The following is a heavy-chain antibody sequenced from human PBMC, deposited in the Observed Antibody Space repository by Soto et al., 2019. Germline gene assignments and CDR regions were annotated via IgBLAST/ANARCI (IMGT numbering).Heavy chain of an antibody. J-gene: IGHJ3*02. Sequence: SETLSLTCKVSGGPMTGHFWSWFRLSAGRGLEWIGRIYTSGTTNYNPSLKSRVSMSVDTSWTHFSLRLTSVTAADSALYFCATATVPCAFDIWGPGTMVTVS. CDR2: IYTSGTT. V-gene: IGHV4-4*07. D-gene: IGHD1-26*01. CDR3: ATATVPCAFDI. CDR1: GGPMTGHF.